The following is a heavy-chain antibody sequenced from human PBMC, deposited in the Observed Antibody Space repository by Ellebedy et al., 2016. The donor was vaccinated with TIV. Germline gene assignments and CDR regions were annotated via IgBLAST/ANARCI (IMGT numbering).Heavy chain of an antibody. D-gene: IGHD3-10*01. CDR3: ARWFGELYVRWFDP. J-gene: IGHJ5*02. CDR1: GGSISRSSSY. V-gene: IGHV4-39*01. CDR2: IYHTGST. Sequence: SETLSLTCTVSGGSISRSSSYWGWIRQPPGKGLEWIGSIYHTGSTDYNPSLKSRVSISADTSKNQFSLRLSSVTAADTAVYYCARWFGELYVRWFDPWGQGTLVTVSS.